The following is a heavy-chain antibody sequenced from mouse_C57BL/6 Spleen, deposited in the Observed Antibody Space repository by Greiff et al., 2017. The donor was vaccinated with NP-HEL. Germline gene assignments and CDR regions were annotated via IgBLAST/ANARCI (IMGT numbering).Heavy chain of an antibody. D-gene: IGHD2-3*01. J-gene: IGHJ3*01. Sequence: VQLQQSGAELVKPGASVKLSCKASGYTFTEYTIHWVKQRSGQGLEWIGWFYPGSGSIKYNEKFKDKATLTADKSSSTVYMELSRMTSEDSAVFFWASPKGFGDGPFASWGKGTLVTVSA. V-gene: IGHV1-62-2*01. CDR2: FYPGSGSI. CDR1: GYTFTEYT. CDR3: ASPKGFGDGPFAS.